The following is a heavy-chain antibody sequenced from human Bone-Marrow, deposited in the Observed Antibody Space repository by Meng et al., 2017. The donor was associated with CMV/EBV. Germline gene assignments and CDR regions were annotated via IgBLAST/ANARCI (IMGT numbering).Heavy chain of an antibody. D-gene: IGHD3/OR15-3a*01. Sequence: GESLKISCAASGFTFSSYAMSWVRQAPGKGLEWVSAISGSGGSTYYADSVKGRFTISRDNSKNTLYLQMNSLRPEDTAVYNCVKDPSDSYYYGMDVWGQGTTVTVSS. CDR2: ISGSGGST. CDR1: GFTFSSYA. V-gene: IGHV3-23*01. J-gene: IGHJ6*02. CDR3: VKDPSDSYYYGMDV.